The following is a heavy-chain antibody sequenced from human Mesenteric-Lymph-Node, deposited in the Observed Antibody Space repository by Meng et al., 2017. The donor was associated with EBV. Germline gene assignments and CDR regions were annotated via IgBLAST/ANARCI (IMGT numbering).Heavy chain of an antibody. Sequence: VHIEESGPRMVRFSDTLPLTSTVLGGPVNSGGYHWRWIRQPPGKGLEWIVYIHYSVGTNYNVSLKNRVTIALDTSNNQFSLKLHSVTAADTAVYYCARQYYYDPNWYFDPWGQGTLVTVSS. D-gene: IGHD3-22*01. J-gene: IGHJ5*02. CDR2: IHYSVGT. V-gene: IGHV4-61*08. CDR1: GGPVNSGGYH. CDR3: ARQYYYDPNWYFDP.